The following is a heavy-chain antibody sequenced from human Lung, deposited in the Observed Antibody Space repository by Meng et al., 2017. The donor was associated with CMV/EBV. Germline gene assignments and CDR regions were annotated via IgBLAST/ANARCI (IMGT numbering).Heavy chain of an antibody. D-gene: IGHD4/OR15-4a*01. CDR1: GGSISHYC. CDR2: IYYNRGT. Sequence: GSLRLXCTVSGGSISHYCWNWIRQPPGKGLEWIGYIYYNRGTNYNPSLKGRVTISLETSKNQFSLKLSSVTAADTAVYYCARGHYGDSSDYFDFWGKGNXVTVDS. CDR3: ARGHYGDSSDYFDF. V-gene: IGHV4-59*01. J-gene: IGHJ4*02.